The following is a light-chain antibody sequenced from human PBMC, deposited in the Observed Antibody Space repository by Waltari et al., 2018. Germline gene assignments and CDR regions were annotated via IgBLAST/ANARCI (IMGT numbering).Light chain of an antibody. CDR2: DVS. V-gene: IGLV2-14*03. CDR1: SSDVGGYNF. Sequence: QSALTQPASVSGSPGQSITISCTGPSSDVGGYNFVSWYQQYPGKAPKLVIYDVSARPSGASDRFSSSKSGNTASLVISGLQPEDEADYYCSSYTATRHYVFGTGTKVTVL. CDR3: SSYTATRHYV. J-gene: IGLJ1*01.